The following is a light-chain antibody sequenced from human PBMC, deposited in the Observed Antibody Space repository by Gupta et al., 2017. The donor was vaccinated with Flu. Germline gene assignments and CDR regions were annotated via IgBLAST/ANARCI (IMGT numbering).Light chain of an antibody. CDR3: LVQYGGARRV. CDR2: NTI. J-gene: IGLJ3*02. V-gene: IGLV7-46*01. Sequence: QAVVTQEPSLTVSPGGTITLTCGYSTGAVTDDHYPYWFQQKPGLAPSTLIYNTIHTHPWTPARFSASLLGGKAALTLSGAQPEDEAEYYCLVQYGGARRVFGGGTKLTVL. CDR1: TGAVTDDHY.